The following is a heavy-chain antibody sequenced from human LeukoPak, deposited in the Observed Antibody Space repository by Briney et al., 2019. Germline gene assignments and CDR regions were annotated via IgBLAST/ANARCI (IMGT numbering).Heavy chain of an antibody. CDR1: GGSINNYY. D-gene: IGHD2-15*01. J-gene: IGHJ3*02. V-gene: IGHV4-4*07. CDR2: IYTRGST. CDR3: ARGRYCSADICSGGDAFDI. Sequence: PSETLSLTCTVSGGSINNYYWSWIRQPAGKGLEWVGRIYTRGSTNYNPSLNGRVTMSVDTSKNQFSLKLSSVPAADTAVYYCARGRYCSADICSGGDAFDIWGQGTMVSVS.